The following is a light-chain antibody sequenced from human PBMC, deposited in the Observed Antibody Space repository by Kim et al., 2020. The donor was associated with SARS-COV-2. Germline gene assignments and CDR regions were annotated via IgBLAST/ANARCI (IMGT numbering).Light chain of an antibody. Sequence: APGERATLSGRASQSISSNVVWTKNKPGQAPRLLIYGASSRATGIPDRFSGSGSGTDFTLTINRLEPEDFAVYYSHQYAGAPWTLGQGTKVDIK. CDR1: QSISSN. V-gene: IGKV3-20*01. CDR2: GAS. J-gene: IGKJ1*01. CDR3: HQYAGAPWT.